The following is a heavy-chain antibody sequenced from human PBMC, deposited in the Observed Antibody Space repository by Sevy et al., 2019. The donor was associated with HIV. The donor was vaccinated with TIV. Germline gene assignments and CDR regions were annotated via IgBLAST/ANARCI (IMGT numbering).Heavy chain of an antibody. CDR1: GFTFSDYY. J-gene: IGHJ4*02. Sequence: GGSLRLSCAASGFTFSDYYMSWIRQAPGKGLEWVSYISSSSSYTNYADSVKGRFTISRDNSKNTLYLQMNSLRAGDTAVYFCAREDHNSNWYYFDYWGQGTLVTVSS. CDR2: ISSSSSYT. V-gene: IGHV3-11*05. D-gene: IGHD6-13*01. CDR3: AREDHNSNWYYFDY.